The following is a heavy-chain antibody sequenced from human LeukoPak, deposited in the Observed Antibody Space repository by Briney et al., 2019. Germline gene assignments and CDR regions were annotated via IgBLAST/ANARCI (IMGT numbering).Heavy chain of an antibody. CDR1: GGSISSYY. V-gene: IGHV4-59*08. CDR2: IYYSGST. J-gene: IGHJ3*02. Sequence: SETLSLTCTVSGGSISSYYWSWIRQPPGKGLEWIGYIYYSGSTDYNPTLKSRVTISVDTSKNQFSLKLSSVTAADTAVYYCARPQSRVVFDVFDIWGQGTMVTVSS. D-gene: IGHD3-3*01. CDR3: ARPQSRVVFDVFDI.